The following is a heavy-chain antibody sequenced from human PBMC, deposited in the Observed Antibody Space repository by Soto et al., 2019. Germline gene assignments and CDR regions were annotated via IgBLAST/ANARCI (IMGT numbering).Heavy chain of an antibody. CDR1: GGSISSSSYY. V-gene: IGHV4-39*01. D-gene: IGHD3-10*01. CDR3: ASQSFEYYYGSGNF. CDR2: IYYSGST. Sequence: KQSPTLSLTCTVSGGSISSSSYYWGWIRQPPGKGLEWIGSIYYSGSTYYNPSLKSRVTISVDTSKNQFSLKLSSVTAADTAVYYCASQSFEYYYGSGNFWGQGTMVTVSS. J-gene: IGHJ3*01.